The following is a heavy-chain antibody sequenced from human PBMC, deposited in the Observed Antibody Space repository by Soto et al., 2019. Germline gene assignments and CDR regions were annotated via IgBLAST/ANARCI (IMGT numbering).Heavy chain of an antibody. CDR3: AGRGGLGVNPGMLT. CDR2: ISGTGAIT. V-gene: IGHV3-23*01. Sequence: EVQLLESGGRMVQPGGSLRLPCRASGFICSKYAFHWVRQAPGKGLEWVSVISGTGAITYYADSVKDRFTGCRHNSKNTLWLQMNTLRTEDTALYYCAGRGGLGVNPGMLTWGQGPMVNVSS. D-gene: IGHD3-16*01. J-gene: IGHJ5*02. CDR1: GFICSKYA.